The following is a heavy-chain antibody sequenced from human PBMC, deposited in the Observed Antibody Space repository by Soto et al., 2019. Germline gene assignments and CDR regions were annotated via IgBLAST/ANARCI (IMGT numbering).Heavy chain of an antibody. CDR3: ARDCSSTSCYAYP. D-gene: IGHD2-2*01. CDR1: GGTFSSYT. Sequence: QVQLVQSGAEVKKPGSSVKVSCKASGGTFSSYTISWVRQAPGQGLEWMGRIIPILGIANYAKKCQGRVTITADKSTSTAYMELSSLRSEDTAVYYCARDCSSTSCYAYPWGQGTLVTVSS. J-gene: IGHJ5*02. CDR2: IIPILGIA. V-gene: IGHV1-69*08.